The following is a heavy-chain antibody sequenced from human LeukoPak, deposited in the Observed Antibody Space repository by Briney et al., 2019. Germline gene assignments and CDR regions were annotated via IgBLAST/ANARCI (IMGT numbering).Heavy chain of an antibody. D-gene: IGHD1-26*01. CDR2: MNPNSGNT. CDR1: GYTFTSYG. Sequence: ATVKVSCKASGYTFTSYGISWVRQATGQGLEWMGWMNPNSGNTGYAQKFQGRVTMTRNTSISTAYMELSSLRSEDTAVYYCARTRGWSSDAFDIWGQGTMVTVSS. V-gene: IGHV1-8*02. CDR3: ARTRGWSSDAFDI. J-gene: IGHJ3*02.